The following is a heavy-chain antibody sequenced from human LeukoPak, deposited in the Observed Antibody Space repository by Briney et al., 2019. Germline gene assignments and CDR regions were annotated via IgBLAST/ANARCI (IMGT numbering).Heavy chain of an antibody. CDR2: IIPIFGTA. Sequence: SVKVSCKASGGTFSSYAISWVRQASGQGLEWMGGIIPIFGTANYAQKFQGRVTITADESTSTAYMELSSLRSEDTAVYYCARDRIDCGGDCYSKYYFDYWGQGTLVTVSS. V-gene: IGHV1-69*13. CDR1: GGTFSSYA. J-gene: IGHJ4*02. D-gene: IGHD2-21*02. CDR3: ARDRIDCGGDCYSKYYFDY.